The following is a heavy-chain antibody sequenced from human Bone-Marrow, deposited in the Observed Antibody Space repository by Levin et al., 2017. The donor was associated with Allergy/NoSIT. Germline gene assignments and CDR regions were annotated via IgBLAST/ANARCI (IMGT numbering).Heavy chain of an antibody. V-gene: IGHV3-9*01. CDR2: ISWNNGTI. Sequence: LSGGSLRLSCGVSGFTFENYAMHWVRQAPGKGLEWVSGISWNNGTIGYADSVKGRFTISRDNAKNPLYLQTNSLRAEDTALYYCAKGLRCPLGPPGDALDFWGQATKVTVSS. D-gene: IGHD5-12*01. J-gene: IGHJ3*01. CDR3: AKGLRCPLGPPGDALDF. CDR1: GFTFENYA.